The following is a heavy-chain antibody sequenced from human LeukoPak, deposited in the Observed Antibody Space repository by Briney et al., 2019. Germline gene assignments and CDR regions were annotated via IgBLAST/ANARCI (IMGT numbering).Heavy chain of an antibody. D-gene: IGHD2-2*01. CDR1: GYIFSTYG. CDR3: ARDRCSSTSCYEEFDY. J-gene: IGHJ4*02. V-gene: IGHV1-18*01. Sequence: ASVKVSCKASGYIFSTYGINWVRQAPGQGLEWMGWISAYNGDTNYAQNVQDRVTMTTDTSTNTAYMELRSLRSDDTAVYYCARDRCSSTSCYEEFDYWGQGTLVTVSS. CDR2: ISAYNGDT.